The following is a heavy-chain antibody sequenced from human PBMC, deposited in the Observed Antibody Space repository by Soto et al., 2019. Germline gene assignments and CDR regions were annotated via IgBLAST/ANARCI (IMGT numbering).Heavy chain of an antibody. D-gene: IGHD1-26*01. CDR3: ARGNGSVTADYYYNGMDV. Sequence: PWETLSLTCTVSGGSISSYYWSWIRQPPGKGLEWIAYIYYSGSTNYNPSLKSRVTISVDTSKNQSSLKLSSVTAAATAVYYCARGNGSVTADYYYNGMDVWGQGTTATVS. CDR2: IYYSGST. J-gene: IGHJ6*02. V-gene: IGHV4-59*01. CDR1: GGSISSYY.